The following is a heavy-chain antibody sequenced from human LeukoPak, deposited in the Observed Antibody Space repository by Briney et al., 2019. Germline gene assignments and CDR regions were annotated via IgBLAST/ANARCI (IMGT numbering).Heavy chain of an antibody. CDR1: GFTFDDYA. Sequence: GGSLRLSCAASGFTFDDYAMHWVRQAPGKGLEWVSGISWNSGSIGYADSVKGRFTISRDNAKNSLYLQMNSLRAEDTAVYYCARDNIAVSSTGDFDYWGQGTLVTVSS. V-gene: IGHV3-9*01. CDR2: ISWNSGSI. D-gene: IGHD2-8*01. J-gene: IGHJ4*02. CDR3: ARDNIAVSSTGDFDY.